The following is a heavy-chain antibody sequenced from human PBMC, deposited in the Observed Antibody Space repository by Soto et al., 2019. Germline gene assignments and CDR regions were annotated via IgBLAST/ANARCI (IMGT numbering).Heavy chain of an antibody. Sequence: SETLSLTCTVSGGSISSSSYYWGWIRQPPGKGLEWIGSIYYSGSTYYNPSLKSRVTISVDTSKNQFSLKLSSVTAADTAVYYCARGGILVVVIATDWLDPWGQGTLVTVSS. V-gene: IGHV4-39*01. CDR1: GGSISSSSYY. J-gene: IGHJ5*02. CDR2: IYYSGST. CDR3: ARGGILVVVIATDWLDP. D-gene: IGHD2-21*01.